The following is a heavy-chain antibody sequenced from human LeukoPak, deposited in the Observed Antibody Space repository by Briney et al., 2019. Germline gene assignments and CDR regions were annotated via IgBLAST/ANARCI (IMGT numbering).Heavy chain of an antibody. Sequence: ASVKVSCKASGYTFTSYGISWVRQAPGQGLEWMGWISAYNGNTNYAQKLQGRVTMTTDTSTSTAYMELRSLRSDDTAVYYCAISDYGDYSTAGYFDYCGQGTLVTVSS. CDR1: GYTFTSYG. CDR3: AISDYGDYSTAGYFDY. J-gene: IGHJ4*02. CDR2: ISAYNGNT. V-gene: IGHV1-18*01. D-gene: IGHD4-17*01.